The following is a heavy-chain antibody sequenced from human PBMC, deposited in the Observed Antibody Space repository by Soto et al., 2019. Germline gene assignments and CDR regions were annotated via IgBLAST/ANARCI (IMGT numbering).Heavy chain of an antibody. CDR1: GFTFSGYA. Sequence: EVQLLESGGGLVQPGGSLRLSCAASGFTFSGYAMSWVRQAPGKGLEWVSGISGSGGSTYYADSVKGRFTISRDNSKNTLYLQMNSLRAEDTAVYYCAKGYCSSSSCSRGYFDYWGQVTLVTVSS. D-gene: IGHD2-2*01. CDR3: AKGYCSSSSCSRGYFDY. CDR2: ISGSGGST. J-gene: IGHJ4*02. V-gene: IGHV3-23*01.